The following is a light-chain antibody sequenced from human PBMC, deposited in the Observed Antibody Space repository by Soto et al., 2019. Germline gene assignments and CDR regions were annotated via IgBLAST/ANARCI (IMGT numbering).Light chain of an antibody. V-gene: IGLV2-14*01. CDR1: RSDVGGYNY. Sequence: QSALTQPASVSGSPGQSITISCTGTRSDVGGYNYVSWYQQHPGKAPKLIIFEVSNRPSGVSNRFSGSKSGNTASLTISGLQGDDEADYYCSSYTSSSTLGVFGTGTKVTVL. CDR2: EVS. J-gene: IGLJ1*01. CDR3: SSYTSSSTLGV.